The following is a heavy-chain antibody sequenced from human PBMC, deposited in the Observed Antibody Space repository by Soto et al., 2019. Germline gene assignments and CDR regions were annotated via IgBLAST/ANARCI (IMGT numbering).Heavy chain of an antibody. V-gene: IGHV4-31*03. D-gene: IGHD2-15*01. CDR2: IYYSGST. J-gene: IGHJ5*02. Sequence: SETLSLTCTVSGGSISSGRYYWSWIRQHPGKGLEWIGYIYYSGSTYYNPSLKSRVTISVDTSKNQFSLKLSSVTAADTAVYYCARLYCSGGSCYSGFDPWGQGPLVTVS. CDR1: GGSISSGRYY. CDR3: ARLYCSGGSCYSGFDP.